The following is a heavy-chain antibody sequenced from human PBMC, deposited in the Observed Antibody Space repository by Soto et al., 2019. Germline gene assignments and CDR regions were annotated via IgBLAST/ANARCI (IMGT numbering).Heavy chain of an antibody. CDR1: GGSISGYY. CDR3: ARHYGSGSYPLDY. CDR2: IYYSGTT. Sequence: TSEILSLTCTVSGGSISGYYWGWIRQPPGRGLEYIGYIYYSGTTNYNPSLKSRVTMSVDTSKNQFSLKLNSVTAADTAVYYCARHYGSGSYPLDYWGPGTLVTVSS. D-gene: IGHD3-10*01. J-gene: IGHJ4*02. V-gene: IGHV4-59*08.